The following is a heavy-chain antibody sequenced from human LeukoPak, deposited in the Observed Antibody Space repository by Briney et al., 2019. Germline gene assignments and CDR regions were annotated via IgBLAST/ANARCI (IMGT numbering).Heavy chain of an antibody. Sequence: GGSLRLSCATSGFTFSTSGMQWVRQAPGKGLEWVAFIRLDRRVESYADSVMGRFIISRDDLKNTVYLHMHGLTTEDTAVYFCARDWAWAADYWGQGNLVTVSS. CDR3: ARDWAWAADY. J-gene: IGHJ4*02. CDR2: IRLDRRVE. D-gene: IGHD3-16*01. V-gene: IGHV3-30*02. CDR1: GFTFSTSG.